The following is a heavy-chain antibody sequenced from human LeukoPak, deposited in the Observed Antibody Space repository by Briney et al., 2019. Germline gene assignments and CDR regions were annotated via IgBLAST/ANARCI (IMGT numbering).Heavy chain of an antibody. CDR1: GYTFTGYD. CDR3: ARGPAFPWVSWFDP. J-gene: IGHJ5*02. V-gene: IGHV1-8*01. D-gene: IGHD2-21*02. Sequence: ASVKVSCKASGYTFTGYDINWVRQATGQGLEWMGWMNPNSGNTGYAQKFQGRVTMTRNTSISTAYMELSSLRSEDTAVYYCARGPAFPWVSWFDPWGQGTLVTVSS. CDR2: MNPNSGNT.